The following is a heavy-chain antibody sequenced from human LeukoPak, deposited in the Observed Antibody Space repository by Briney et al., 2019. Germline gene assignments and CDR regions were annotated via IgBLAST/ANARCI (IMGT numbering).Heavy chain of an antibody. J-gene: IGHJ4*02. V-gene: IGHV3-23*01. CDR2: ISGSGGST. CDR1: GFTFSSYA. D-gene: IGHD2-2*01. Sequence: PGGSLRLSCAASGFTFSSYAMSWVRQAPGKGLEWVSAISGSGGSTYYAGSVKGRFTISRDNSKNTLYLQMNSLRAEDTAVYYCARDHVGISGDRDIVVVPAAPNDYWGQGTLVTVSS. CDR3: ARDHVGISGDRDIVVVPAAPNDY.